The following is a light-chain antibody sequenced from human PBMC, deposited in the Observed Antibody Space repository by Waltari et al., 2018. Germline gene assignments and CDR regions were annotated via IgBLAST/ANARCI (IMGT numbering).Light chain of an antibody. CDR1: SGSVSTTSY. CDR2: KAS. J-gene: IGLJ3*02. CDR3: SLYMGSGIWV. Sequence: QTVVTQEPSLSVSPGGTVTLTCALSSGSVSTTSYAPWYRQTPGQPPQSLLYKASTRSSGVPGRVAGYILGNKVALTITGAQADDESDYYCSLYMGSGIWVFGGGTKLTVL. V-gene: IGLV8-61*01.